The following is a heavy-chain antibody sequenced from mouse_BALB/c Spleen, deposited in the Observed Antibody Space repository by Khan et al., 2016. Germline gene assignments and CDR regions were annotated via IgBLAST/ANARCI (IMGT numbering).Heavy chain of an antibody. CDR3: ARGMCPDY. Sequence: QVQLHQSGAELAKPGASVKMSCKASGYTFTSYWMHWVKQRPGQGLEWIGYINPSTGYTEYNQKFKDKATLTADKSSSTAYMQLSSLTSEDSAAYYCARGMCPDYWGQGTTLPVSS. V-gene: IGHV1-7*01. D-gene: IGHD2-10*02. CDR2: INPSTGYT. J-gene: IGHJ2*01. CDR1: GYTFTSYW.